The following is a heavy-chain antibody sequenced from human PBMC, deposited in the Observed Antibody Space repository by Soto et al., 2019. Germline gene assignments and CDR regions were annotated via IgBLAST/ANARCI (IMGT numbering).Heavy chain of an antibody. CDR1: GYTFTSYD. CDR3: ARERSAAGAGWFDP. CDR2: MNPNSGNT. J-gene: IGHJ5*02. V-gene: IGHV1-8*01. D-gene: IGHD6-13*01. Sequence: ASVKVSCKASGYTFTSYDINWVRQATGQGLEWMGWMNPNSGNTDYAQKFQGRVTMTRNTSISTAYMELSSLRPEDTAVYYCARERSAAGAGWFDPWGQGTLVTVSS.